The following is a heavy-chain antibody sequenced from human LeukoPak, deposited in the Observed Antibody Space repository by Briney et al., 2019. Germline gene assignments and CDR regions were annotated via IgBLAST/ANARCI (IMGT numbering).Heavy chain of an antibody. D-gene: IGHD3-9*01. CDR1: GGSINSYY. CDR3: ARLTGYSSESWCDP. CDR2: IYYSGST. J-gene: IGHJ5*02. V-gene: IGHV4-59*01. Sequence: SSETLSLTCTVSGGSINSYYWSWIRQPPGKGLEWIGYIYYSGSTNYNPSLKSRVTISVHTSKNQFSLKLSSVTAADTAVYYCARLTGYSSESWCDPWGQGTLVTVSS.